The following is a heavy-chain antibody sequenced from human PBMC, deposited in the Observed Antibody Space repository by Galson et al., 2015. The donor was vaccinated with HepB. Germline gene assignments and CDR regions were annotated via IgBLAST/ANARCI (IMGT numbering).Heavy chain of an antibody. CDR3: VRDQVSRYFDY. D-gene: IGHD3-16*02. CDR1: GFTFGAYD. CDR2: IRYGGRSK. Sequence: SLRLSCAGSGFTFGAYDMHWVRQAPGKGLEWVSLIRYGGRSKYYADSVRGRFTISRDNSRGTLYLEMNSLRAEDTAVYYCVRDQVSRYFDYWGQGTLVTVSS. J-gene: IGHJ4*02. V-gene: IGHV3-33*08.